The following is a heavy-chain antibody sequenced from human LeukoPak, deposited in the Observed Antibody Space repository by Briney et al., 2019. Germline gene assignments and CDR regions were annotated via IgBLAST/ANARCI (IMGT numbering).Heavy chain of an antibody. CDR2: ISSSSSTI. J-gene: IGHJ6*04. CDR1: GFTFSSYA. Sequence: GGSLRLSCAASGFTFSSYAMSWVRQAPGKGLEWVSYISSSSSTIYYADSVKGRFTISRDNAKNSLYLQMNSLRAEDTAVYYCARGDYDFFGDVWGKGTTVTVSS. V-gene: IGHV3-48*01. CDR3: ARGDYDFFGDV. D-gene: IGHD3-3*01.